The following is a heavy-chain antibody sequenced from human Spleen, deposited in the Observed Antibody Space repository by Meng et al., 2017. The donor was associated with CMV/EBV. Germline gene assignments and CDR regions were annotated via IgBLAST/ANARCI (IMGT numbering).Heavy chain of an antibody. D-gene: IGHD2-15*01. CDR3: TRERTPSYFDL. V-gene: IGHV1-2*02. CDR2: INPNNGGS. Sequence: CMATGYPFTGYRLHWVRQAPGKGLEWMGWINPNNGGSKYAQNFQGRVAMTRDTSINTAYLELRSLRSDDAAVFYCTRERTPSYFDLWGRGTLVTVSS. CDR1: GYPFTGYR. J-gene: IGHJ2*01.